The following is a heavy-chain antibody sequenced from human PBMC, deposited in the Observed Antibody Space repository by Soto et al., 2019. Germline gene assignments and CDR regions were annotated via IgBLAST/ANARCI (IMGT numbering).Heavy chain of an antibody. V-gene: IGHV3-20*04. CDR3: ARAISGYDHYCDT. CDR2: INWTSGSR. D-gene: IGHD5-12*01. CDR1: GFNFDDYG. J-gene: IGHJ4*02. Sequence: EVQLMESGGGVVRPGGSLRLSCTASGFNFDDYGMTWVRQAPGKGLEWVSGINWTSGSRGYADSVKGRFTISRDNRQNYLFLEMNSLRAEDTAFYYCARAISGYDHYCDTWGQGTLVPVSS.